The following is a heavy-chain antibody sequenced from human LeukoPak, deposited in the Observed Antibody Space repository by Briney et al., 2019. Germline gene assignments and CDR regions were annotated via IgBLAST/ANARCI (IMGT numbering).Heavy chain of an antibody. CDR2: ILYDGSNK. Sequence: PGGSLRLSCAASGFTFSSYAMHWVRQAPGKGLEWVAVILYDGSNKYYADSVKGRFTISRDNSKNTLYLQMNSLRAEDTAVYYCARDRDAAAGTFDYWGQGTLVTVSS. CDR3: ARDRDAAAGTFDY. J-gene: IGHJ4*02. D-gene: IGHD6-13*01. V-gene: IGHV3-30*04. CDR1: GFTFSSYA.